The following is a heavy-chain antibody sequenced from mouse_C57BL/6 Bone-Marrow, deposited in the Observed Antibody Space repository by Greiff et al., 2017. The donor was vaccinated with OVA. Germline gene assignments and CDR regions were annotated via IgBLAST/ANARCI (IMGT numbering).Heavy chain of an antibody. CDR3: ATLGAGFAY. D-gene: IGHD3-1*01. J-gene: IGHJ3*01. Sequence: VQLQQSGAELVKPGASVKLSRTAPGFNIKDYYMHWVKQRTEQGLEWIGRLDPEDGETKYAPKFQGKVTITADTSSNTAYLQLSSLASADTYVYYCATLGAGFAYWGQGTLVTVSA. CDR1: GFNIKDYY. CDR2: LDPEDGET. V-gene: IGHV14-2*01.